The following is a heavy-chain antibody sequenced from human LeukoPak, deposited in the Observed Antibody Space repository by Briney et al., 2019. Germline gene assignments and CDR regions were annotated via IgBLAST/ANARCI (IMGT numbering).Heavy chain of an antibody. J-gene: IGHJ4*02. D-gene: IGHD6-13*01. CDR3: ARQFSYGSILDY. CDR1: GGSISSYY. Sequence: SETLSLTCTVSGGSISSYYWSWIRQPPGKGLEWIGYIYYSGSTNYNPSLKSRVTISVDTSKNQFSLKLSSVTAADTAVYYCARQFSYGSILDYWGQGTLVTVSS. V-gene: IGHV4-59*08. CDR2: IYYSGST.